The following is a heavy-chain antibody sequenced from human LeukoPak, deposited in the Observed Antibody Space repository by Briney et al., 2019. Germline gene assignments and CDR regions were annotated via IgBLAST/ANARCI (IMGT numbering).Heavy chain of an antibody. V-gene: IGHV4-31*03. J-gene: IGHJ2*01. CDR2: NS. CDR1: GGSISSGVYY. CDR3: ARAILTPSGYVWHFDL. D-gene: IGHD3-3*01. Sequence: SETLSLTCTVSGGSISSGVYYWSWLRQHPGKGLEWIGYNSYYNPALKSRVTISLDTSKNLFSLNLSSVTAADTAVYYCARAILTPSGYVWHFDLWGRGTLVTVSS.